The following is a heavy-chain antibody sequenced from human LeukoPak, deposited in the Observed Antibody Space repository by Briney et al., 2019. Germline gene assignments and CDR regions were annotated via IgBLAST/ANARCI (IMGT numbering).Heavy chain of an antibody. CDR2: IFYNGGP. J-gene: IGHJ3*02. Sequence: SETLSLTCTASGDSISNSNYYWGWVRQSPGRGLEWLGNIFYNGGPYYNPSFKSRVAISVDTSKNHFSLTLNAVTAADTAVYYCASYSGINSAFEIWSQGTLVTVSS. D-gene: IGHD1-26*01. CDR3: ASYSGINSAFEI. V-gene: IGHV4-39*07. CDR1: GDSISNSNYY.